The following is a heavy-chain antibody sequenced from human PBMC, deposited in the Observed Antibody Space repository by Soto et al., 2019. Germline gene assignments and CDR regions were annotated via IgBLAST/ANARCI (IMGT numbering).Heavy chain of an antibody. CDR1: GGTFGSYA. CDR2: IIPIFGTA. V-gene: IGHV1-69*01. Sequence: QVQLLQSGAEVKKPGSSVKVSCKASGGTFGSYAISWVRQAPGQGLGWMGGIIPIFGTANYAQKFQGRVTITADESTSTAYMELSSLRSEDTAVYYCARDSGYDPSGGWFFDYWGQGTLVTVSS. D-gene: IGHD5-12*01. J-gene: IGHJ4*02. CDR3: ARDSGYDPSGGWFFDY.